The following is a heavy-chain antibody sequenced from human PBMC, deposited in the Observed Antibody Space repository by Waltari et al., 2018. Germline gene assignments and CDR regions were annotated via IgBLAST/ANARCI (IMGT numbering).Heavy chain of an antibody. V-gene: IGHV3-74*01. CDR3: ARDLGGSGSD. CDR2: IETKGSRT. Sequence: EVQLVESGGGLIQPGGSLRLSCAASGFTFSTYWMHWVRQVPGKGLVGVSRIETKGSRTDSADSVKGRFTISRDNAKNTLYLQMNSLRVEDTALYYCARDLGGSGSDWGQGTLVTVSS. J-gene: IGHJ4*02. CDR1: GFTFSTYW. D-gene: IGHD1-26*01.